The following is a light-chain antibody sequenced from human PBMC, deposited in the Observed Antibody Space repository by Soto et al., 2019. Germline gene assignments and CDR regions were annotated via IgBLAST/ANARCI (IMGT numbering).Light chain of an antibody. J-gene: IGLJ2*01. V-gene: IGLV1-40*01. Sequence: QSVLTQPPSVSGAPGQRVTISCTGSRSNIGAGYGVHWYQQLPGTAPKLLIYGNSNRPSGVPDRLSGSKSGTSASLAITGLQAEDEADYYCQSYDSSLSGSVFGGGTKLTVL. CDR2: GNS. CDR1: RSNIGAGYG. CDR3: QSYDSSLSGSV.